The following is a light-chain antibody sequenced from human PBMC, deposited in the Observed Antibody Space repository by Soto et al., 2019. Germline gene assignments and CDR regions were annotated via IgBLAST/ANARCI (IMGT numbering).Light chain of an antibody. CDR2: GAS. Sequence: EIVLTQSPGTLSLSPGERATLSCRASQSVSNYLAWYQQKPGQAPRLLIYGASSRATGIPDRFSGSGAGTYFTLTISRLEPEDFAVYYWQQYGTFRTFGQGTKVEIK. CDR3: QQYGTFRT. CDR1: QSVSNY. V-gene: IGKV3-20*01. J-gene: IGKJ1*01.